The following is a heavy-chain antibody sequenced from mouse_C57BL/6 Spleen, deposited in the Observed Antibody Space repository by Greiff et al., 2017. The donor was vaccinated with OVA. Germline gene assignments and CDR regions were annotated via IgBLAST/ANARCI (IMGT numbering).Heavy chain of an antibody. V-gene: IGHV5-17*01. CDR3: ARRNYYGSSYLFAY. CDR2: ISSGSSTI. D-gene: IGHD1-1*01. J-gene: IGHJ3*01. CDR1: GFTFSDYG. Sequence: EVMLVESGGGLVKPGGSLKLSCAASGFTFSDYGMHWVRQGPEKGLEWVAYISSGSSTIYYADTVKGRFTISRDNAKNTLFLQMTSLRSEDTAMYYCARRNYYGSSYLFAYWGQGTLVTVSA.